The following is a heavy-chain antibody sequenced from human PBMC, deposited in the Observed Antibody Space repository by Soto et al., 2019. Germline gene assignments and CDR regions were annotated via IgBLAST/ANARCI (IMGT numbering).Heavy chain of an antibody. CDR3: ARESEDLTSNFDF. CDR2: ISSTTNYI. J-gene: IGHJ4*02. V-gene: IGHV3-21*06. CDR1: GFTFTRFS. Sequence: GGSLRLSCAASGFTFTRFSMNWVRQAPGKGLEWVSSISSTTNYIYYGDSMKGRFTISRDNAKNSLYLEMNSLRAEDTAVYYCARESEDLTSNFDFWGQGTLVTVSS.